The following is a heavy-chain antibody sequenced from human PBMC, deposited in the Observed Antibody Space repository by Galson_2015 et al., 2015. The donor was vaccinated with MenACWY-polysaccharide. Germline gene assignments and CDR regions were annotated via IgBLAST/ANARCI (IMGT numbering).Heavy chain of an antibody. J-gene: IGHJ5*02. CDR3: AREGNYGEGDWFDP. CDR1: GYTFTSYD. CDR2: MNPNSDNT. Sequence: SVKVSCKASGYTFTSYDINWVRQATGQGLEWMGWMNPNSDNTGYAQKFQGRVTMTRNTSISTAYMELSSLRSEDTAVYYCAREGNYGEGDWFDPWGQGTLVTVSS. D-gene: IGHD3-10*01. V-gene: IGHV1-8*01.